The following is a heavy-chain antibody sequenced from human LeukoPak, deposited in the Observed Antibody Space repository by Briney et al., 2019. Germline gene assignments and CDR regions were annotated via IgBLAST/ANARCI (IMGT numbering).Heavy chain of an antibody. D-gene: IGHD6-19*01. CDR1: GFTFSSYW. CDR2: IKQDGSEK. V-gene: IGHV3-7*01. Sequence: GGSLRLSCAASGFTFSSYWMSWVRQAPGKGLEWVANIKQDGSEKYYVDSVRGRFTISRDNAKNSLYLQMNSLRAEDTAVYYCARGSSGWYVDPIDYWGQGTLVTVSS. CDR3: ARGSSGWYVDPIDY. J-gene: IGHJ4*02.